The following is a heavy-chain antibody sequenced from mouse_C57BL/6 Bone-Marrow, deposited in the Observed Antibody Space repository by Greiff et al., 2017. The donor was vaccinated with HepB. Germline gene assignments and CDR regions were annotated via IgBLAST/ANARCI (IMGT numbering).Heavy chain of an antibody. CDR2: SRNKANDYTT. CDR3: ARDARDYGSSSSYWYFDV. J-gene: IGHJ1*03. Sequence: EVMLVESGGGLVQSGRSLRLSCATSGFTFSDFYMEWVRQAPGKGLEWIAASRNKANDYTTEYSASVKGRFIVSRDTSQSILYLQMNALRAEDTAIYYCARDARDYGSSSSYWYFDVWGTGTTVTVSS. V-gene: IGHV7-1*01. CDR1: GFTFSDFY. D-gene: IGHD1-1*01.